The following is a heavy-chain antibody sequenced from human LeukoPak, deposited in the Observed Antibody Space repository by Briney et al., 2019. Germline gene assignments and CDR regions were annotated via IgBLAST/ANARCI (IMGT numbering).Heavy chain of an antibody. CDR1: GVSISNYY. D-gene: IGHD4-17*01. J-gene: IGHJ6*02. CDR2: IYFSGTT. V-gene: IGHV4-59*01. Sequence: SETLSLTCTVSGVSISNYYWSWLRQPPGKGLEWIGYIYFSGTTNINPSLKSRVTISVDMSKNQFSLKLSSVTAADTAVYYCAREDPQTTVPEGLDVWGQGTTVTVSS. CDR3: AREDPQTTVPEGLDV.